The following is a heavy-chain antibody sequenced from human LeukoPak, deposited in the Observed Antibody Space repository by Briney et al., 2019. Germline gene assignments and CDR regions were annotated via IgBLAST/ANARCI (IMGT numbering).Heavy chain of an antibody. J-gene: IGHJ5*02. CDR3: ASAYCSGSCYSYGWFDP. CDR1: GGSFSGYY. Sequence: SETLSLTCVVYGGSFSGYYWSWIRQPPGKGLEWIGEINHSGSTNYNPSLKNRVTISVDTSKNQFSLKLSSVTAADTAVYYCASAYCSGSCYSYGWFDPWGQGTLVTVSS. D-gene: IGHD2-15*01. CDR2: INHSGST. V-gene: IGHV4-34*01.